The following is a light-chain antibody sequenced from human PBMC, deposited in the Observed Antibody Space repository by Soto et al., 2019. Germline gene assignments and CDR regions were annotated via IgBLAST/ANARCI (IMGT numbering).Light chain of an antibody. CDR3: SSYTSSSTLFVV. V-gene: IGLV2-14*01. CDR1: SSDVGGYNY. CDR2: DVS. J-gene: IGLJ2*01. Sequence: LTQPASVSGSPGQSITISCTGTSSDVGGYNYVSWYQQHPGKAPKLMIYDVSNRPSGVSNRFSGSKSGNTASLTISGLQAEDEADYYCSSYTSSSTLFVVFGGGTKVTVL.